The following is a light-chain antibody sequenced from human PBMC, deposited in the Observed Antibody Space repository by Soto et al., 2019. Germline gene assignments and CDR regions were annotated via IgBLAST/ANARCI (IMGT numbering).Light chain of an antibody. CDR2: GAS. V-gene: IGKV1-33*01. Sequence: DIQMTQSPLSLSASVGARVSITCQASQDIRTSLSWFQHKPGRAPKPLIYGASYLETGVPSRFRGSGSGTDFTFTITSLQPEDIATYYCQHYNNLPPFTFGPGTIVDIK. J-gene: IGKJ3*01. CDR1: QDIRTS. CDR3: QHYNNLPPFT.